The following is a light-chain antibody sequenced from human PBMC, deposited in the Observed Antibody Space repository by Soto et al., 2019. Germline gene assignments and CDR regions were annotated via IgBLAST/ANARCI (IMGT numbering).Light chain of an antibody. CDR1: SSDVGGHNY. CDR2: DVN. Sequence: QSALTQPRSVSGSPGQSVTISCTGTSSDVGGHNYVSWYQQHPGKAPKLIIFDVNKRPSGVPDRFSASKSGITASLTISALQTEDESDYYCCSYAGSYTWVFGGWTKLTVL. CDR3: CSYAGSYTWV. J-gene: IGLJ3*02. V-gene: IGLV2-11*01.